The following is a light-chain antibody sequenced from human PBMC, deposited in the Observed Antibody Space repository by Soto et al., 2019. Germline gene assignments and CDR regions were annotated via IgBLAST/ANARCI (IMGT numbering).Light chain of an antibody. CDR3: CSHAGSNTLI. Sequence: QSALTQAASVSGSPGQSITISCTGTSSDVGTSNLVSWYQQHTGKAPKLMIYEGTKRPSGVSTHFSGSKSGNTASLTISGLQAEDEADYSCCSHAGSNTLIFGGGTKVTVL. V-gene: IGLV2-23*01. CDR2: EGT. J-gene: IGLJ2*01. CDR1: SSDVGTSNL.